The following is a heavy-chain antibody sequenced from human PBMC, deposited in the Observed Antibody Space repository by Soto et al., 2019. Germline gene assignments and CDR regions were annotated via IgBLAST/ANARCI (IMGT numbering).Heavy chain of an antibody. CDR1: GGSISSGDYY. CDR2: IYYSGST. CDR3: ARGSVYWFDP. J-gene: IGHJ5*02. V-gene: IGHV4-30-4*01. Sequence: SETLSLTCTVSGGSISSGDYYWSWIRQPPGKGLEWIGYIYYSGSTYYNPSLKSRVTISVDTSKNQFSLKLSSVTAADTAVYYCARGSVYWFDPWGQGTLVTVPQ.